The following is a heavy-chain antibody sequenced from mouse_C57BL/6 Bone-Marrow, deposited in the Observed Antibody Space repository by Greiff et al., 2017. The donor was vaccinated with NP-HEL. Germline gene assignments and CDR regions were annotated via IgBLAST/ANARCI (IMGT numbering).Heavy chain of an antibody. J-gene: IGHJ2*01. CDR3: TRGGLRLYYFDY. Sequence: VQLQQSGAELVRPGASVTLSCKASGYTFTDYEMHWVKQTPVHGLEWIGAIDPETGGTAYNQKFKGKAILTADKSSSTAYMELRSLTSEDSAVYYCTRGGLRLYYFDYWGQGTTLTVSS. CDR1: GYTFTDYE. CDR2: IDPETGGT. D-gene: IGHD2-2*01. V-gene: IGHV1-15*01.